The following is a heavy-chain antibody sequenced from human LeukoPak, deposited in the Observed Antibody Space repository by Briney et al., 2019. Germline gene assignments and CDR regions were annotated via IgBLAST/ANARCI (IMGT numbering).Heavy chain of an antibody. CDR3: ARDGDHYDSSGYYPGYFDY. CDR2: IYYSGST. Sequence: PSETLSLTCTVSGGSISSNTYYWGWIRQPPGKGLEWIGSIYYSGSTYYNPSLKSRVTISVDTSKNQFSLKLSSVTAADTAVYYCARDGDHYDSSGYYPGYFDYWGQGTLVTVSS. J-gene: IGHJ4*02. CDR1: GGSISSNTYY. V-gene: IGHV4-39*07. D-gene: IGHD3-22*01.